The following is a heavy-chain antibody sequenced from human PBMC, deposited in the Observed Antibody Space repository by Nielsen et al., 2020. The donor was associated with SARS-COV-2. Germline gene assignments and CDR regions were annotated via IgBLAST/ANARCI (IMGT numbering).Heavy chain of an antibody. D-gene: IGHD3/OR15-3a*01. CDR3: AKWTGALIYFYGMDV. J-gene: IGHJ6*02. Sequence: GGSLRLSCAASGFTFSSFALHWVRQAPGKGLEWVAVISYDGSNKYYADSVKGRFTISRDNSKNTLALQMNTLRAEDTAVYYCAKWTGALIYFYGMDVWGQGTTVTVSS. CDR2: ISYDGSNK. V-gene: IGHV3-30-3*02. CDR1: GFTFSSFA.